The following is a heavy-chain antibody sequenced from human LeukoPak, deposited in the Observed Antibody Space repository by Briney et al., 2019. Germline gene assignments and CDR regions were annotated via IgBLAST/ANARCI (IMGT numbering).Heavy chain of an antibody. Sequence: GGSLRLSCAASGFTFSSYGMHWVRQAPGKGLEWVAFIRYDGSNKYYADSVKGRFTISRDNSKNTLYLQMNSLRAEDTAVYYCAKLSAMVRGVIIKGSYYFDYWGQGTLVTVSS. J-gene: IGHJ4*02. V-gene: IGHV3-30*02. CDR3: AKLSAMVRGVIIKGSYYFDY. CDR2: IRYDGSNK. CDR1: GFTFSSYG. D-gene: IGHD3-10*01.